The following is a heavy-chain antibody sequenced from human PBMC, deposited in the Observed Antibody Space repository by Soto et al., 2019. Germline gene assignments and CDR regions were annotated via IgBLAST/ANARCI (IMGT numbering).Heavy chain of an antibody. Sequence: EVQLLESGGGVVQPGGSLRLSCADSVFTFSYYAMSWVRQTPGKGLQWVSGVGGSDDDKHYADSVRGRFIVSRDNSKNTLYLQMNSLRADDTAIYYCETDATSLNGVWDPFDMWGQGTEVTVSS. D-gene: IGHD2-8*01. J-gene: IGHJ3*02. CDR1: VFTFSYYA. CDR2: VGGSDDDK. CDR3: ETDATSLNGVWDPFDM. V-gene: IGHV3-23*01.